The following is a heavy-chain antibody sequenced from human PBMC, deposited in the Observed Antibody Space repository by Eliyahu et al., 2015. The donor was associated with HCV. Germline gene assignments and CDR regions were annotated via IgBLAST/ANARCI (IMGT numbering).Heavy chain of an antibody. CDR1: GYTFRXHA. CDR2: INTENXNT. V-gene: IGHV1-3*05. CDR3: ARDNLYFDY. J-gene: IGHJ4*02. Sequence: QVQLVQSGAEDKKTGASVTVSCMASGYTFRXHAIHWVRXAPGQXLEXMGLINTENXNTKYSQNFQGRVTITSDTSASTAYMELSSLRSEDTAVYYCARDNLYFDYWGQGTLVTVSS.